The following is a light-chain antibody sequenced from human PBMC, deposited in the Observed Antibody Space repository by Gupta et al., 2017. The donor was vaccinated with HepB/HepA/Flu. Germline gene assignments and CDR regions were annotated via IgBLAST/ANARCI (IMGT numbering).Light chain of an antibody. J-gene: IGKJ4*01. CDR2: ASS. CDR3: QQANSFRELT. V-gene: IGKV1D-12*01. CDR1: QDISSW. Sequence: DMQMTQSPSFVSASVGDRVTITCPASQDISSWLAWYQQKPGKAPKLLIFASSSLQSGVPSRFSGSGSGTDFTLTISSLQPEDFATHYCQQANSFRELTFGGGTKVEIK.